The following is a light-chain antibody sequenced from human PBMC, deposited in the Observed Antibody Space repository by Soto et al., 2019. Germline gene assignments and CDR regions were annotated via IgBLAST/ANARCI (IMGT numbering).Light chain of an antibody. CDR2: GAS. CDR3: QQYGSSPAT. Sequence: EIVLTQSPGTLSLSPGERATLSCRASQSVSSSYLAWYQQKPGQAPRPLIYGASSRATGIPDRFSGSGSGTDFTLTISRLEPEDFAVYYCQQYGSSPATFGQGTKV. J-gene: IGKJ1*01. CDR1: QSVSSSY. V-gene: IGKV3-20*01.